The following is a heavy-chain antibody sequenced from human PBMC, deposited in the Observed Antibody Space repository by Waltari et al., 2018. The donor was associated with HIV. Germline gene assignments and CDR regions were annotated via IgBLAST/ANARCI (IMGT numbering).Heavy chain of an antibody. CDR2: ITGSGGGT. J-gene: IGHJ4*02. CDR3: AKSPYSSSWYGGD. D-gene: IGHD6-13*01. V-gene: IGHV3-23*01. Sequence: EVQLLESGGGLVQPGGSLRLSCAASGFTFSTYAMSWVRQAPGKGLEWVSSITGSGGGTYFADSVKGRFTISRDNSKNTLYLQMNSLRAEDTAVYYCAKSPYSSSWYGGDWGQGTLVTVSS. CDR1: GFTFSTYA.